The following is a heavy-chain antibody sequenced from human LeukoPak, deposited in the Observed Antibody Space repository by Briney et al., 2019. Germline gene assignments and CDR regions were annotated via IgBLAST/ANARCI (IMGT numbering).Heavy chain of an antibody. CDR2: IHPRDSET. CDR3: ARGPARYSRGWYDY. CDR1: GYSFTNYW. Sequence: GESLKISCKGSGYSFTNYWIGWVRQMPGQGPEWIGIIHPRDSETVYTPSFRGQVTISADKSISTAYLQWSSLKASDTAMYYCARGPARYSRGWYDYWGQGTLVTVSS. V-gene: IGHV5-51*01. J-gene: IGHJ4*02. D-gene: IGHD6-19*01.